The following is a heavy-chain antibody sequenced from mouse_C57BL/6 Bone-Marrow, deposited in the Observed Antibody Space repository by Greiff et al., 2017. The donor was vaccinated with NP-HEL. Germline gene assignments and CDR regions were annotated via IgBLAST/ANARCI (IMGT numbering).Heavy chain of an antibody. J-gene: IGHJ2*01. CDR3: ARHYYSNYFDY. V-gene: IGHV5-6*02. CDR2: ISSGGSYT. D-gene: IGHD2-5*01. CDR1: GSTFSSYG. Sequence: DVKLVESGGDLVKPGGSLKLSCAASGSTFSSYGMSWVRQTPDKRLEWVATISSGGSYTYYPDSVKGRFTISRDNAKNTLYLQMSSLKSEDTAMYYCARHYYSNYFDYWGQGTTLTVSS.